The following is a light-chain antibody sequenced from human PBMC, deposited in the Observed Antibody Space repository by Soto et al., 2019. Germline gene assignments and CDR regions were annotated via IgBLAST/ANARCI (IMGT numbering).Light chain of an antibody. CDR1: QSISNR. Sequence: DIQMTQSPSTLSASVGDRVTITCRASQSISNRLAWYQQKPGKAPKLLIYEASNLETGVPSRFSGGGSGTEFSLTISSLQPDDFATYYCQQYTGYMLSFGGGTKV. J-gene: IGKJ4*01. V-gene: IGKV1-5*03. CDR3: QQYTGYMLS. CDR2: EAS.